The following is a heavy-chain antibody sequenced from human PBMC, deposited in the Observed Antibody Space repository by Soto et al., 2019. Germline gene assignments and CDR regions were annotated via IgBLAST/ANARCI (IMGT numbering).Heavy chain of an antibody. Sequence: PSETLSLTCTVSGGSISSYYWSWIRQPPGKGLEWIGYIYYSGSTNYNPSRKSRVTISVDTSKNQFSLKLSSVTAADTAVYYCARADNWNNYYYRIDLWGHGTPVTVSS. D-gene: IGHD1-20*01. V-gene: IGHV4-59*01. CDR2: IYYSGST. J-gene: IGHJ6*02. CDR1: GGSISSYY. CDR3: ARADNWNNYYYRIDL.